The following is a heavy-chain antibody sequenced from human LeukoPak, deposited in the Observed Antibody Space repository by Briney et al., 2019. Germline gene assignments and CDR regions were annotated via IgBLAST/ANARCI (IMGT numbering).Heavy chain of an antibody. CDR3: ARCDSSGYYTPFPTD. V-gene: IGHV1-46*01. J-gene: IGHJ4*02. D-gene: IGHD3-22*01. CDR1: GYTFTSYY. CDR2: INPSGGST. Sequence: GASVKVSCRASGYTFTSYYMHWVRQAPGQGLEWMGIINPSGGSTSYAQKFQGRVTMTRDTSTSTVYMELSSLRSEDTAVYYCARCDSSGYYTPFPTDWGQGTLVTVSS.